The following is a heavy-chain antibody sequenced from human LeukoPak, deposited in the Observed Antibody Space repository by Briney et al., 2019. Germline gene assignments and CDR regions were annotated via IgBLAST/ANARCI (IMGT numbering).Heavy chain of an antibody. Sequence: TSETLSLTCTVSGGSISSSSYYWGWIRQPPGKGLEWIGSIYYSGSTYYNPSLKSRVTISVDTSNNQFSLKLSSVTAADTAVYYCARDGIYYYASGSYWTYRGQGTLVTVSS. J-gene: IGHJ4*02. CDR1: GGSISSSSYY. D-gene: IGHD3-10*01. CDR2: IYYSGST. V-gene: IGHV4-39*07. CDR3: ARDGIYYYASGSYWTY.